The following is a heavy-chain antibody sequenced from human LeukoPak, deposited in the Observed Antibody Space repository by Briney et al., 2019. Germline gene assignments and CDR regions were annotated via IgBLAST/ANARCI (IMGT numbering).Heavy chain of an antibody. CDR3: AKVGLSVGTIVAPDY. D-gene: IGHD6-13*01. CDR1: GFTFSNYG. CDR2: ISSSGGST. V-gene: IGHV3-23*01. J-gene: IGHJ4*02. Sequence: GGSLRLSCAASGFTFSNYGMTWVRQAPGKGLEWVSSISSSGGSTYYADSVKGRFTISRDNSKNTLYLQMNSLRAEGTALYYCAKVGLSVGTIVAPDYWGQGPLVTVSS.